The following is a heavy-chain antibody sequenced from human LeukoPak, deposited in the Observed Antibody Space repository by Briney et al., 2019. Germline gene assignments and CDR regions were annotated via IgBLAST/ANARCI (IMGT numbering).Heavy chain of an antibody. Sequence: SETLSLTCAVSGGSISSSNWWSWVRQPPGKGLEWIGEIYHSGSTNYNPSLKSRVTISVDTSKNQFSLKLSSVTAADTAVYYCARSIAVASRFFDYWGQGTLVTVSS. D-gene: IGHD6-19*01. CDR3: ARSIAVASRFFDY. CDR1: GGSISSSNW. CDR2: IYHSGST. V-gene: IGHV4-4*02. J-gene: IGHJ4*02.